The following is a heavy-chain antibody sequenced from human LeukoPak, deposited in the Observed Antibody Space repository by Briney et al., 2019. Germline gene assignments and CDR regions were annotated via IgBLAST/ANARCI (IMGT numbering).Heavy chain of an antibody. D-gene: IGHD3-22*01. J-gene: IGHJ3*02. CDR3: ARAVLPTYYYDSSGEGYAFDI. V-gene: IGHV4-59*01. CDR1: GGSISSYY. CDR2: IYYSGST. Sequence: PSETLSLTCTVSGGSISSYYWSWFRQPPGKGLERIGYIYYSGSTNYNPSLKSRVTISVDTSKNQFSLKLSSVTAADTAVYYCARAVLPTYYYDSSGEGYAFDIWGQGTMVTVSS.